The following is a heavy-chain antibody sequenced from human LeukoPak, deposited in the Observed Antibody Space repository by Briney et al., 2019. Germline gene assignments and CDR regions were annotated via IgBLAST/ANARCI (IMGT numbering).Heavy chain of an antibody. CDR1: GGSVSSGSYY. V-gene: IGHV4-61*01. CDR3: ARGDGYKPFFDY. Sequence: ASETLSLTCTVSGGSVSSGSYYWSWIRQPPGKGLEWIGYIYYSGSTNYNPSLKSRVTISVDTSKNQFSLKLSSVTAADTAVYYCARGDGYKPFFDYWGQGTLVTVSS. D-gene: IGHD5-24*01. J-gene: IGHJ4*02. CDR2: IYYSGST.